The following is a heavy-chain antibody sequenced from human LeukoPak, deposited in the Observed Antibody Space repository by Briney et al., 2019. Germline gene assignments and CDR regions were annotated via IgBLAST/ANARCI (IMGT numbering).Heavy chain of an antibody. CDR3: ARRGYYYDSSGSIDYFHFDY. CDR2: IYPGDSDT. J-gene: IGHJ4*02. Sequence: GESLKISCKGSGYSFTSYWIGWVRQMPGKGLEWMGIIYPGDSDTRYSPSFQGQVTISADKSISTAYLQWSSLKASDTAMYYCARRGYYYDSSGSIDYFHFDYWGQGTLVTVSS. CDR1: GYSFTSYW. D-gene: IGHD3-22*01. V-gene: IGHV5-51*01.